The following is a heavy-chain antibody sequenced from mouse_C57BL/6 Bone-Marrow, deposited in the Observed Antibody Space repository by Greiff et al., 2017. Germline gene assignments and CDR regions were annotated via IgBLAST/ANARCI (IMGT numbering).Heavy chain of an antibody. D-gene: IGHD1-1*01. J-gene: IGHJ4*01. Sequence: EVKLLESGPGLAKPSQTLSLTCSVTGYSITSDYWNWIRKFPGNKLEYMGYISYSGSTYYNPSLKSRIAITRDTSKNQYYLQLNSVTTEDTATDYCARRVITYYYAMDYGGQGTSVTVSS. V-gene: IGHV3-8*01. CDR2: ISYSGST. CDR3: ARRVITYYYAMDY. CDR1: GYSITSDY.